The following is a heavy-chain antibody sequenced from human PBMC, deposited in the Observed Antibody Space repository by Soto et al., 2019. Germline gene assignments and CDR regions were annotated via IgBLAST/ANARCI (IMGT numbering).Heavy chain of an antibody. CDR1: GFTFSSYG. CDR2: IWYDGSNK. D-gene: IGHD1-26*01. V-gene: IGHV3-33*01. Sequence: QVQLVESGGGVVQPGRSLRLSCAASGFTFSSYGMHWVRQAPGKGLEWVAVIWYDGSNKYYADSVKGRFTISRDNSKNTLYLQMNRQRAEYTAVYYCARDRQGSWCMDVWGQGTTVTVYS. CDR3: ARDRQGSWCMDV. J-gene: IGHJ6*02.